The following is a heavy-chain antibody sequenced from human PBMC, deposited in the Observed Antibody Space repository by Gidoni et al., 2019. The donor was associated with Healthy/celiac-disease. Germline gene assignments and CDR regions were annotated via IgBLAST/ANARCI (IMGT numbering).Heavy chain of an antibody. D-gene: IGHD6-25*01. J-gene: IGHJ4*02. Sequence: ESGGGVVQPGRSLRLSCAASGFTFSSYGMHWVRQAPGKGLEWVAVISYDGSNKYYADPVKGRFTISRDNSKNTLYLQMNSLRAEDTAVYYCANGYHSSDDYWGQGTLVTVSS. CDR1: GFTFSSYG. CDR3: ANGYHSSDDY. V-gene: IGHV3-30*18. CDR2: ISYDGSNK.